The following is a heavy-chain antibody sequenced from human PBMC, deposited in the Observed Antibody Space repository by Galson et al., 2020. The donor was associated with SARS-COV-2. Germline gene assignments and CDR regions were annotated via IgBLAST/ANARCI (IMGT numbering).Heavy chain of an antibody. Sequence: GGSLRLSCAASGFTFSNFDMHWVRQAPGKGLEWVALIRFEGSGKLYADYVEGRFTIARDTSKNTLYLEINSLRADDTAVYFCARGGEVDPLLAAFATVRGVRNPFDYWGQGSLVIVSS. D-gene: IGHD3-10*01. CDR3: ARGGEVDPLLAAFATVRGVRNPFDY. J-gene: IGHJ4*02. CDR2: IRFEGSGK. V-gene: IGHV3-33*08. CDR1: GFTFSNFD.